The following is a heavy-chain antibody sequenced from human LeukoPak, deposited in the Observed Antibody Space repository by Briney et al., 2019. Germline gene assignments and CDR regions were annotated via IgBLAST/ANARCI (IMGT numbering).Heavy chain of an antibody. J-gene: IGHJ6*03. CDR3: ARGLFAGGNYYMDV. V-gene: IGHV3-13*01. Sequence: PGGSLRLSCAASGFTFSSYDMHWVRQATGKGLEWVSAIGTAGDTYYPGSVKGRFTISRENAKNSLYPQMNSLRAGDTAVYYCARGLFAGGNYYMDVWGKGTTVTVSS. CDR1: GFTFSSYD. CDR2: IGTAGDT. D-gene: IGHD1-14*01.